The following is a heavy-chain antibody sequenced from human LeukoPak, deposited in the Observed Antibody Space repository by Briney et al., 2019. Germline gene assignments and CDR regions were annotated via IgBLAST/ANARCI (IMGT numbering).Heavy chain of an antibody. Sequence: SETLSLTCAVYGESFSGFYWSWFRQPPGKGLEWIGEINVDGTTNYNPSLKSRVIISVDMSKNQFSLKMSSMTAADTAVYYCARGRYYDFWSGYYYYYMDVWGKGTTVTVSS. CDR1: GESFSGFY. V-gene: IGHV4-34*01. CDR3: ARGRYYDFWSGYYYYYMDV. D-gene: IGHD3-3*01. CDR2: INVDGTT. J-gene: IGHJ6*03.